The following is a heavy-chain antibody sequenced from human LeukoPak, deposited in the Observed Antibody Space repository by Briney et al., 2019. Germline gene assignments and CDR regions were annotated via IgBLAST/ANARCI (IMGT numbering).Heavy chain of an antibody. CDR2: ISSSGTTI. D-gene: IGHD1-26*01. CDR3: ATKISGSYYEYIDY. V-gene: IGHV3-48*03. CDR1: GFTFRTSE. Sequence: PGGSLTLSCAASGFTFRTSEMNWVRQAPGKGLEWVSYISSSGTTIYYADSLEGRFTNSRDNAKNSLYLQMNSLRAEDTAVYYCATKISGSYYEYIDYWGQGTLVTVSS. J-gene: IGHJ4*02.